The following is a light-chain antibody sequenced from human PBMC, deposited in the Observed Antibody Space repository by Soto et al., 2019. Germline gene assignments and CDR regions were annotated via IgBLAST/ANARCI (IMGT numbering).Light chain of an antibody. CDR2: DNT. CDR3: QSYDSSLSGWL. J-gene: IGLJ2*01. V-gene: IGLV1-40*01. Sequence: QSVLTQPPSVSGAPGQRVTISCTGSSSNIGAGFDVHWYQHLPGTAPKPLIYDNTNRPSGVPGRFSGSKSGTSASLAITGLQAEDEADYYCQSYDSSLSGWLFGGGTKLTVL. CDR1: SSNIGAGFD.